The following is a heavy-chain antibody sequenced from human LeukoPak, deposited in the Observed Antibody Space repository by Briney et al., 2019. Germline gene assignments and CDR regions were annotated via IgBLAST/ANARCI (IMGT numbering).Heavy chain of an antibody. Sequence: SVKVSCTASGGSFSSYAISWVRQAPGQGLEWMGGIIPIFGTANDAQKFQGRVTITADESTSTAYMELSSLRSEGTAVYYCARLRGSHTVWGQGTLVTVSS. V-gene: IGHV1-69*13. CDR3: ARLRGSHTV. D-gene: IGHD1-26*01. CDR1: GGSFSSYA. CDR2: IIPIFGTA. J-gene: IGHJ4*02.